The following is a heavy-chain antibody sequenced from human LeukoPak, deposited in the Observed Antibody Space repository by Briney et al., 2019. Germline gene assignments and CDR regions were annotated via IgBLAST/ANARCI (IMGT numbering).Heavy chain of an antibody. Sequence: GASVKVSCKASGYTFTSYGISWVRQAPGQGLEWMGWISAYNGNTNYAQKLQGRVTMTRDTSTSTVYMELSSPRSEDTAVYYCATLGRMVRGVIIPSTVRDYWGQGTLVTVSS. CDR3: ATLGRMVRGVIIPSTVRDY. D-gene: IGHD3-10*01. CDR2: ISAYNGNT. J-gene: IGHJ4*02. CDR1: GYTFTSYG. V-gene: IGHV1-18*01.